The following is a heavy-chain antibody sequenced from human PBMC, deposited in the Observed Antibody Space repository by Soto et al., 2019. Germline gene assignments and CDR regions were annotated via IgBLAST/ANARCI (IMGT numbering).Heavy chain of an antibody. Sequence: LXLSCTSSGFTFGDYAVNWFRQAPGKGLEWVGFIRSKTYDVTTEYAASVKDRFIISREDSKNIAYLQMNSLKTEDTAVYYCSRAVAGPFHYWGQGTMVTV. J-gene: IGHJ4*02. CDR1: GFTFGDYA. V-gene: IGHV3-49*03. D-gene: IGHD6-19*01. CDR3: SRAVAGPFHY. CDR2: IRSKTYDVTT.